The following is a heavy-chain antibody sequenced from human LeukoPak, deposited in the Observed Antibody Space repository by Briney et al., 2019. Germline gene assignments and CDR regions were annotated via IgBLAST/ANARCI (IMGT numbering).Heavy chain of an antibody. J-gene: IGHJ4*02. D-gene: IGHD6-13*01. V-gene: IGHV4-59*08. CDR2: IYYSGST. CDR3: ARQGYGSNSISAFDY. Sequence: SETLSLTCTVSGGSISPYYWSWIRQPPGKGLEWIGYIYYSGSTNYNPSLKSRVTISVDTSKNQFSLKLSSVTAADTAVYYCARQGYGSNSISAFDYWGQGTLVTVSS. CDR1: GGSISPYY.